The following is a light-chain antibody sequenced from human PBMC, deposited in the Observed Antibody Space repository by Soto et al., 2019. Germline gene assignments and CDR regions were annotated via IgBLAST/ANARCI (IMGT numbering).Light chain of an antibody. V-gene: IGKV4-1*01. CDR2: WAS. CDR3: QQYYSIPYT. CDR1: QTVFHSSHNSNC. J-gene: IGKJ2*01. Sequence: DVVMTQSPDSLAVSLGERATINCKSSQTVFHSSHNSNCVTWYQQKPGQPPRLLIYWASTRESGVPDRFSASGSGTDFTLTISSLQAEDVAVYYCQQYYSIPYTFGQGTKLEIK.